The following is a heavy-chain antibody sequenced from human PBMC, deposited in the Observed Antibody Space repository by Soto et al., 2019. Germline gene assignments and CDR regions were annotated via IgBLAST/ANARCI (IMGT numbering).Heavy chain of an antibody. CDR3: ARHQTNYYYYYYMDV. J-gene: IGHJ6*03. Sequence: GESLKISCKGSGYSFTSYWIGWVRQMPGKGLEWMGIIYPGDSDTRYSPSFQGQVTISADKSISTAYLQWSSLKASDTAMYYCARHQTNYYYYYYMDVWGKGTTVTVSS. CDR1: GYSFTSYW. CDR2: IYPGDSDT. V-gene: IGHV5-51*01.